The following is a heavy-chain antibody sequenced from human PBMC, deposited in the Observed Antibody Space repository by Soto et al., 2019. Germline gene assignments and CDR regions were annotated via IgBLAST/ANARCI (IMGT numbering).Heavy chain of an antibody. V-gene: IGHV4-59*01. CDR1: GDSISAYS. CDR2: IHYNGNT. D-gene: IGHD5-12*01. J-gene: IGHJ4*02. CDR3: AREGKLGRWLQPLDF. Sequence: PSETLPLTCTVSGDSISAYSWSWVRQPPGKGLEWIGNIHYNGNTKYNPSLKSRVTMSVDTSKNQFSLRLISVTAADTAIYFCAREGKLGRWLQPLDFWGQGTLVTVSS.